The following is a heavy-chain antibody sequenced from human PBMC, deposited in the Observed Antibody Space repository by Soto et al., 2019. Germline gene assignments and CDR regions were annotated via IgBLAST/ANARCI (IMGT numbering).Heavy chain of an antibody. Sequence: EVQLVESGGGLVQPGGYLSCPFAASGSTLKSYWLQWVRQAPGKGLEWASRIDGDEDSTKNYADSVKGRFTISRDNVKNTLYLQMNSLRAEDTAVYYCVRDSHGDYWGQGTLVTVSS. CDR2: IDGDEDSTK. CDR1: GSTLKSYW. J-gene: IGHJ4*02. V-gene: IGHV3-74*01. CDR3: VRDSHGDY.